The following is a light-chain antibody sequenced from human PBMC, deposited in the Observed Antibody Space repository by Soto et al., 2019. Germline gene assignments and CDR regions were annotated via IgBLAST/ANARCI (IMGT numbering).Light chain of an antibody. CDR1: ESVSRN. V-gene: IGKV3-20*01. CDR2: GVS. J-gene: IGKJ3*01. CDR3: QHYGNTPPSVT. Sequence: EMVVTQSPATLSVSPGERVALSCRASESVSRNLAWYQQKPGQAPTLLIYGVSSRATGIPDRFSGSGSGTDFTLTISRLEPEDFAVYYCQHYGNTPPSVTFGPGTKVDIK.